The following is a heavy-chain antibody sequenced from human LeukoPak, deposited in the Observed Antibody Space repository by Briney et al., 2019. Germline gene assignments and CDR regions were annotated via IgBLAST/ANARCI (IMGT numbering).Heavy chain of an antibody. D-gene: IGHD4-23*01. CDR3: ARAYGGNSLDY. Sequence: SETLSPTCTVSGGSISSSSYYWGWIRQPPGKGLEWIGSIYYSGSTYYNPSLKSRVTISVDTSKNQFSLKLSSVTAADTAVYYCARAYGGNSLDYWGQGTLVTVSS. J-gene: IGHJ4*02. V-gene: IGHV4-39*07. CDR1: GGSISSSSYY. CDR2: IYYSGST.